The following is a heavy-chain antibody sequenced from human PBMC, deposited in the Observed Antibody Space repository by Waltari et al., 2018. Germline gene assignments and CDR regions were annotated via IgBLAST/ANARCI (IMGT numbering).Heavy chain of an antibody. V-gene: IGHV1-2*02. J-gene: IGHJ5*02. CDR2: INLNSGAA. CDR3: AKVSKTTTGPGT. D-gene: IGHD1-1*01. Sequence: QVHLVQSGAEVKKPGASVKVSCKASGYTFTDYYIHWVRQAPGQGLERMGWINLNSGAANYAQSFQGRVTLTRDTSINTVYMELSRLRSDDTAVYYCAKVSKTTTGPGTWGQGTLITVSS. CDR1: GYTFTDYY.